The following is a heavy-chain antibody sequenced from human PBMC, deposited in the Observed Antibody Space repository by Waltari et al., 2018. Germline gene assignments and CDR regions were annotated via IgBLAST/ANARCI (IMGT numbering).Heavy chain of an antibody. CDR3: ARDIHYFAPDY. D-gene: IGHD3-9*01. Sequence: EVQLLESGGGLIQPGGSLRLSCEASGFSFANYAMIWVRQAPGKGVEGGSGVGRDGSTKYGDSVKGRFTISRDNSKNMVYLQMNSLRAEDTAKYFCARDIHYFAPDYWGQGTLVTVSS. CDR2: VGRDGST. V-gene: IGHV3-23*01. CDR1: GFSFANYA. J-gene: IGHJ4*02.